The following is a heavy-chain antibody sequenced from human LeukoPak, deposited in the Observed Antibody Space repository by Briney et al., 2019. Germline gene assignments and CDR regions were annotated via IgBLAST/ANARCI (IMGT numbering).Heavy chain of an antibody. CDR2: IYHSGST. V-gene: IGHV4-38-2*01. J-gene: IGHJ4*02. D-gene: IGHD2/OR15-2a*01. CDR3: TMVLTSTTRNFDY. CDR1: GYSINRGYY. Sequence: PSETLSLTCAVAGYSINRGYYWGWIRQPPGKGLEWIGTIYHSGSTYYNPSLKSRVTISVDTSKNQFSLKLSYVTAADTADYYCTMVLTSTTRNFDYWGQGTLVTVSS.